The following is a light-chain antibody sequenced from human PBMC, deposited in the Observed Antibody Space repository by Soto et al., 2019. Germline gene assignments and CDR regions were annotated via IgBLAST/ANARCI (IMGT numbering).Light chain of an antibody. V-gene: IGKV1-5*01. CDR1: QSISTY. J-gene: IGKJ2*01. CDR3: QQYYMYSYT. Sequence: DIQMTQPSTLSASVGDRVTLHCRASQSISTYLAWYQHKPGKAPKVLIYHDSNLESEVPSRFSGGGSGTEFTLTISSLQPDDFATYYCQQYYMYSYTFGQGTKLDIK. CDR2: HDS.